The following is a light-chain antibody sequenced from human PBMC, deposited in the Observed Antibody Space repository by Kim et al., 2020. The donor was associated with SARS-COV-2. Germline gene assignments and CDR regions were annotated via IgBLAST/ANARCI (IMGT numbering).Light chain of an antibody. J-gene: IGKJ1*01. V-gene: IGKV3-20*01. CDR3: QQYGSSRT. CDR1: QSVSSSY. CDR2: GAS. Sequence: LSPGERAALSGRASQSVSSSYLAWYQQKPGQAPRLLIYGASSRATGIPDRFSGSGSGTDFTLTISRLEPEDFAVYYCQQYGSSRTFGQGTKVDIK.